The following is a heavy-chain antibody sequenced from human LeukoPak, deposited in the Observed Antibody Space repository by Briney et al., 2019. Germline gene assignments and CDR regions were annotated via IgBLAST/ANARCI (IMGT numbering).Heavy chain of an antibody. D-gene: IGHD6-6*01. V-gene: IGHV3-7*01. CDR2: IKQDGSDK. CDR1: GFTFGNYW. CDR3: ARWATSFDL. Sequence: GGSLRLSCAASGFTFGNYWMSWVRQAPGKGLEWVANIKQDGSDKYYVDSVTGRFTISRDNAKNSLYLQVNSLGAEDTAVYYCARWATSFDLWGQGTLVTVSS. J-gene: IGHJ4*02.